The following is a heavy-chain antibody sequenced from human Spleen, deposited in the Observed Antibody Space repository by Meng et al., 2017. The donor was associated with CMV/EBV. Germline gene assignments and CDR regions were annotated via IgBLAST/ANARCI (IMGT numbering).Heavy chain of an antibody. CDR3: ARDSDSSSPYFDY. Sequence: VARVEDGGGLVKPGGSPRLSCAAFGFTFSDYYMSWIRQAPGKGLEWVSYISSSSSYTNYADSVKGRFTISRDNDKNSLYLQLNSLRAEDTAVYYCARDSDSSSPYFDYWGQGTLVTVSS. V-gene: IGHV3-11*05. CDR2: ISSSSSYT. J-gene: IGHJ4*02. CDR1: GFTFSDYY. D-gene: IGHD6-6*01.